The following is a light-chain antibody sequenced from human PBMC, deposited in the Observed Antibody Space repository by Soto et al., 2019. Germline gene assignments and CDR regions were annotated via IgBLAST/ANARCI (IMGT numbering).Light chain of an antibody. Sequence: QSALTQPRSVSGSPGQSVTISCTGTNSDVGGYNYVSWYQQHPDKAPKVMIYDVSKRPSGVPDRFSGSKSGNTASLTISGLQAEDEADYYCCPYAGSNTLVFGGGTKLTVL. CDR1: NSDVGGYNY. V-gene: IGLV2-11*01. CDR3: CPYAGSNTLV. CDR2: DVS. J-gene: IGLJ2*01.